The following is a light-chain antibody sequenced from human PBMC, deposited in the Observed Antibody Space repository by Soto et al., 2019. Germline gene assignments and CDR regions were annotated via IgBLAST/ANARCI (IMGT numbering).Light chain of an antibody. J-gene: IGLJ1*01. CDR2: DVS. V-gene: IGLV2-14*03. CDR1: SSDVGGNKY. Sequence: QSALTQPVSVSGSPGQSITISCTGTSSDVGGNKYVSWYQHYPGKAPKLMICDVSNRPSGVSNRFSGSKSGNTASLTISGLQAEDGADYYCSAFTGTTYVFGTGTKVTVL. CDR3: SAFTGTTYV.